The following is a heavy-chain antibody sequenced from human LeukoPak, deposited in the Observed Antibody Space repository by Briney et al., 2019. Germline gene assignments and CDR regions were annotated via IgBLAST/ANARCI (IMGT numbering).Heavy chain of an antibody. CDR2: INSDGSST. Sequence: GGSLRLSCAASGFTFSSYWMHWVRQAPGKGLVWVSRINSDGSSTSYADSVKGRFTISRDNAKNTLYLQMNSLRAEDTAVYYCARGLSSWYRSYYYYYGMDVWGQGTTATSSS. J-gene: IGHJ6*02. CDR1: GFTFSSYW. CDR3: ARGLSSWYRSYYYYYGMDV. V-gene: IGHV3-74*01. D-gene: IGHD6-13*01.